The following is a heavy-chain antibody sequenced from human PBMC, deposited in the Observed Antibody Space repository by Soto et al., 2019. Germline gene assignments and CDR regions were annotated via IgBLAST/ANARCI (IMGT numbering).Heavy chain of an antibody. D-gene: IGHD3-3*01. CDR3: ARQPQYDFLSGPGSDYYYYMDV. V-gene: IGHV4-39*01. Sequence: QLQLQESGPGLVKPSETLSLTCTVSGGSISSSSYYWGWIRQPPGKGLEWIGSIYYSGSTYYNPSHNCRSTISLETSKKQFSLKLSSVTDADTAVYYCARQPQYDFLSGPGSDYYYYMDVWAKGTTVTVSS. J-gene: IGHJ6*03. CDR2: IYYSGST. CDR1: GGSISSSSYY.